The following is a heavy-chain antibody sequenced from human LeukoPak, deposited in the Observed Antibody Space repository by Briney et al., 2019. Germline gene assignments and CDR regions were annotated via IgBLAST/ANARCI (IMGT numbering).Heavy chain of an antibody. CDR1: GFTFSDYY. J-gene: IGHJ4*02. CDR2: ITSSGSSI. CDR3: ARHFSITTSLYPDY. D-gene: IGHD1-14*01. V-gene: IGHV3-11*04. Sequence: GGSLRLSCAASGFTFSDYYMNWIRQAPGKGLEWLSYITSSGSSIYYADSVKGRFTMSRDNAKNSLYLQMNSLRAEDTAVYYCARHFSITTSLYPDYWGQGTLVTVSS.